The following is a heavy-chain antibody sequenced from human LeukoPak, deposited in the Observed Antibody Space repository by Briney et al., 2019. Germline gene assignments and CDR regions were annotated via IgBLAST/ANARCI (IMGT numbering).Heavy chain of an antibody. CDR1: GGSFGGYY. J-gene: IGHJ1*01. V-gene: IGHV4-34*01. CDR3: VRGEDDFWSGYSRLAYFQH. CDR2: INHSGST. Sequence: KSSETLSLTCAVYGGSFGGYYWSWISQPPGKGLEWIGEINHSGSTNYNPSLKSRVTISVDTSKNQFSLKLSSVTAADTAVYYCVRGEDDFWSGYSRLAYFQHWGQGTLVTVSS. D-gene: IGHD3-3*01.